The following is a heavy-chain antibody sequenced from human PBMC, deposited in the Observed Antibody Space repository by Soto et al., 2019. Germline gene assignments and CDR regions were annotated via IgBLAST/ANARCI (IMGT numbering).Heavy chain of an antibody. V-gene: IGHV4-39*01. D-gene: IGHD3-22*01. J-gene: IGHJ4*02. Sequence: SETLSLTCRVSDGSMNSDSSYWGWIRQPPGKGLEWIGVINHSGSTYHNLSLKGRVTMSVDASRNQISLKLTSMTAADTAVYYCARLGGYVSVGYYYLWDSWGQGTLVTVSS. CDR3: ARLGGYVSVGYYYLWDS. CDR2: INHSGST. CDR1: DGSMNSDSSY.